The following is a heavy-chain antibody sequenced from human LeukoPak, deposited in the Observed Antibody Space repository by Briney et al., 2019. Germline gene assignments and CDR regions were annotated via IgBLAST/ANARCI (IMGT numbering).Heavy chain of an antibody. CDR2: ISDSGGDT. CDR3: AKVRGSSRSGAFDI. Sequence: PGGSLRHSCAASGFTFSIYALTWVRQAPAKGLDWVSTISDSGGDTYYAASVKGRFSISRDNSKNTVYLQMNSLRAEDTAVYYCAKVRGSSRSGAFDIWGQGIMVTVSS. CDR1: GFTFSIYA. V-gene: IGHV3-23*01. J-gene: IGHJ3*02. D-gene: IGHD2-2*01.